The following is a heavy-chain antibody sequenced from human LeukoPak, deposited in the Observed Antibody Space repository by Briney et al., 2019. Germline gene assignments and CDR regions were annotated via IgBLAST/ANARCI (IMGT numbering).Heavy chain of an antibody. V-gene: IGHV3-21*04. J-gene: IGHJ4*02. CDR1: GFTFSSYS. D-gene: IGHD2-15*01. CDR2: ISSSSSYI. CDR3: AKVSASIVVVVAATLDY. Sequence: GGSLRLSCAASGFTFSSYSMNWVRQAPGKGLEWVSSISSSSSYIYYADSVKGRFTISRDNAKNSLYLQMNSLRAEDTAVYYCAKVSASIVVVVAATLDYWGQGTLVTVSS.